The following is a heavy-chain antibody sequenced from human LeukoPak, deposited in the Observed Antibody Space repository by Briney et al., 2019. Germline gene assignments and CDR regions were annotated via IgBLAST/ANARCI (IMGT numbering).Heavy chain of an antibody. D-gene: IGHD6-13*01. J-gene: IGHJ5*02. V-gene: IGHV3-23*01. Sequence: GGSLRLSCVASGFTFRNCGMTWVRQAPGKGLEWVSTISGSDDGTYYADSVRGRFTISRDDAKNSLYLQMNSLRAEDTAVYYCAKVPRQHDNWFDPWGQGTLVTVSS. CDR3: AKVPRQHDNWFDP. CDR1: GFTFRNCG. CDR2: ISGSDDGT.